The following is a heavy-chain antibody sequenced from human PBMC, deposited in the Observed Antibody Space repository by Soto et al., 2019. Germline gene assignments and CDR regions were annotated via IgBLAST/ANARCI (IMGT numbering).Heavy chain of an antibody. CDR1: GFGVSSCA. J-gene: IGHJ2*01. V-gene: IGHV3-23*01. Sequence: GGSVRLSCAASGFGVSSCAMVWVWQAPGTGLEWVCGVSNGGDYIFYADSVKGRFSISRDKSKNTLHLQMNSLSADDTAVYYCAKDDGPHGTNDWYFDLWGRGTLVTVSS. CDR3: AKDDGPHGTNDWYFDL. CDR2: VSNGGDYI. D-gene: IGHD2-8*01.